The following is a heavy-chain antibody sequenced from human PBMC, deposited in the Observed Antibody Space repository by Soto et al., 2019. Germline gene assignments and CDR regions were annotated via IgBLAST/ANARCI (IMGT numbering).Heavy chain of an antibody. CDR1: GFTFSSYA. J-gene: IGHJ4*02. V-gene: IGHV3-23*01. CDR2: ISGSGGST. CDR3: AKDLGYYDSSGYYYPGYFDY. D-gene: IGHD3-22*01. Sequence: GGSLRLSCAASGFTFSSYAMSWVRQAPGKGLEWVSAISGSGGSTYYADSVKGRFTISRDNSKNTLYLQMNSLRAEDTAVYYCAKDLGYYDSSGYYYPGYFDYWGQGTLVTVSS.